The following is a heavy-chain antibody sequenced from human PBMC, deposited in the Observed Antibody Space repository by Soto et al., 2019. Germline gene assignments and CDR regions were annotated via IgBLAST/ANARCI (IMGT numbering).Heavy chain of an antibody. CDR2: IYNDGTT. CDR1: GLGVRNNY. V-gene: IGHV3-53*01. CDR3: VRPLPSGRNYGMDV. Sequence: AGGSLRLSCTAYGLGVRNNYMSWVRQAPGMGREWVSVIYNDGTTYYADSVKGRFTLSRDTSKNTLSLQMDSLRAEDTAVYYCVRPLPSGRNYGMDVWGQGTTVTVSS. D-gene: IGHD3-10*01. J-gene: IGHJ6*02.